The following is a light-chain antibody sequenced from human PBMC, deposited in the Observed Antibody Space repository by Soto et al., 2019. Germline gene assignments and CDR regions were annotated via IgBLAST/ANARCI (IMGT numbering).Light chain of an antibody. CDR1: QGISSY. V-gene: IGKV1-9*01. CDR2: AAS. Sequence: IQLTQSPSSLSASLGDRVTITCRASQGISSYLAWYQQKPGKAPKLLIYAASTLQSGVPSRFSGSGSGTEFTLTSSSLQPEDFATYYGQQLNSYPLTFGGGTKLEIK. J-gene: IGKJ4*01. CDR3: QQLNSYPLT.